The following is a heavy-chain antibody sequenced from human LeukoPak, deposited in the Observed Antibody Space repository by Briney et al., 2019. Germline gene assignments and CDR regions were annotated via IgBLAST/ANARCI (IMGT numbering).Heavy chain of an antibody. J-gene: IGHJ4*02. D-gene: IGHD2-21*01. Sequence: SETLSLTCTVSGGSIGSSSYDWGWIRQPPGKGLEWIGSIYYSGSTYYYPSLKSRVTISVDTSMNQFSLKLSSVTAADTAVYYCARHVISFREPSRFDYWGQGTLVTVSS. CDR1: GGSIGSSSYD. CDR2: IYYSGST. V-gene: IGHV4-39*01. CDR3: ARHVISFREPSRFDY.